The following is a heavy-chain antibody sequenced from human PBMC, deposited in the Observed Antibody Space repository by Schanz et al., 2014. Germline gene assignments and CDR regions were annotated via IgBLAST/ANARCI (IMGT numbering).Heavy chain of an antibody. V-gene: IGHV3-30*18. CDR2: ISSDGNQQ. D-gene: IGHD3-22*01. J-gene: IGHJ4*02. CDR3: AKQHGVIQQVSDY. CDR1: GITLSGYG. Sequence: QVQLVESGGGVVQPGRSLRLSCAASGITLSGYGLHWVRQAPGKGLEWVGVISSDGNQQYYVDSVRGRFTMSRDNSMNTVYLQMNSLRAEDTTVYYCAKQHGVIQQVSDYWGQGTLVTVSS.